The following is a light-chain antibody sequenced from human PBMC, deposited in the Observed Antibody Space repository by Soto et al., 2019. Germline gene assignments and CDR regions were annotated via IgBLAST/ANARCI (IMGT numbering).Light chain of an antibody. Sequence: EIVMTQSPATLSVSPGERATLSCRGSQSVGSNLAWYQQKPGQAPRLLIYGASTRATGVPARLNGSESGTEFTFTISSLQSEDFAVYYCQQHNGWPLTFGGGTKVEI. CDR2: GAS. J-gene: IGKJ4*01. CDR1: QSVGSN. CDR3: QQHNGWPLT. V-gene: IGKV3-15*01.